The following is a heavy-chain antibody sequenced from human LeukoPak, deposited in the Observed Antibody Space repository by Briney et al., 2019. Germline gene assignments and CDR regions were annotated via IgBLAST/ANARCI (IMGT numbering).Heavy chain of an antibody. J-gene: IGHJ4*02. D-gene: IGHD5-24*01. Sequence: SETLSLTCTVSGGSISSYYWSWIRQPPGKGLEWIGYIYYSGSTNYNPSLKSRVTISVDTSKNLFSLKLSSVTAADTAVYYCARGDGYISFDYWGQGTLVTVSS. CDR3: ARGDGYISFDY. CDR2: IYYSGST. V-gene: IGHV4-59*01. CDR1: GGSISSYY.